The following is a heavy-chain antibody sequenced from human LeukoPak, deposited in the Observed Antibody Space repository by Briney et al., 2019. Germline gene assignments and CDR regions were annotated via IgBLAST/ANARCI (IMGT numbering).Heavy chain of an antibody. J-gene: IGHJ5*02. CDR3: ARLAFGYSSGWRTSNWFDP. Sequence: SGTLSLTCAVYGGSFSGYYWSWIRQPPGKGLEWIGEINHSGSTNYNPSLKSRVTISVDTSKNQFYLKLSSVTAADTAVYYCARLAFGYSSGWRTSNWFDPWGQGTLVTVSS. D-gene: IGHD6-19*01. CDR1: GGSFSGYY. CDR2: INHSGST. V-gene: IGHV4-34*01.